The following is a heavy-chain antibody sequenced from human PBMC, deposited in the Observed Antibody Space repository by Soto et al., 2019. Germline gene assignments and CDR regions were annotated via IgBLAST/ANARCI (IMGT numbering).Heavy chain of an antibody. CDR1: GYTFTSYY. CDR3: AREKNTGGFDT. Sequence: ASLNVSFKASGYTFTSYYIHWFLHAPGQWLELMGIITPSGVITSYAQNFHCRVTMTRDRSTSTVYMELSSLRSEDTAVYYCAREKNTGGFDTRGKGHMVPVS. D-gene: IGHD2-2*02. J-gene: IGHJ5*02. V-gene: IGHV1-46*01. CDR2: ITPSGVIT.